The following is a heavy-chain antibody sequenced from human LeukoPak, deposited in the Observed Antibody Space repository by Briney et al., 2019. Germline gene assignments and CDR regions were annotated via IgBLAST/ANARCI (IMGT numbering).Heavy chain of an antibody. CDR3: ARLPPYSSGWYEDY. CDR1: GGSISSYY. D-gene: IGHD6-19*01. Sequence: PSETLSLTCTVSGGSISSYYWSWIRQPPGKGLEWIGSIYHSGATYYKSSLQSRVSMSVDTSKNQFSLKLRSVTAADTAVYFCARLPPYSSGWYEDYWGQGTLVTVSS. V-gene: IGHV4-59*04. CDR2: IYHSGAT. J-gene: IGHJ4*02.